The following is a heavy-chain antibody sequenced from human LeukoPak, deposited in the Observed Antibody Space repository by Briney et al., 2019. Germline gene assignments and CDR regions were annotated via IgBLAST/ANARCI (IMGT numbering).Heavy chain of an antibody. CDR2: IYYSGST. CDR1: GGSISSSNW. V-gene: IGHV4-4*02. CDR3: ARGSYYYGSGSPVDY. Sequence: SGTLSLTCAVSGGSISSSNWWSWVRQPPGKGLEWIGYIYYSGSTYYNPSLKNRVTISVDTSKNQFSLKLSSVTAADTAVYYCARGSYYYGSGSPVDYWGQGTLVTVSS. J-gene: IGHJ4*02. D-gene: IGHD3-10*01.